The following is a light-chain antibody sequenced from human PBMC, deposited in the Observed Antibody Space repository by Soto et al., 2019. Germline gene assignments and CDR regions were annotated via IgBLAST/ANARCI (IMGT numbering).Light chain of an antibody. Sequence: DIVMTQSPDSLAVSLGERATINCKSSQSVLYSANNRNYLGWYQQKPGQPPRLLIYGASTRATGIPARFSGSGSGTDFTLTISRLEPEDFAVYYCQQYGSSPPVTFGQGTKVDIK. CDR1: QSVLYSANNRNY. CDR2: GAS. CDR3: QQYGSSPPVT. V-gene: IGKV4-1*01. J-gene: IGKJ1*01.